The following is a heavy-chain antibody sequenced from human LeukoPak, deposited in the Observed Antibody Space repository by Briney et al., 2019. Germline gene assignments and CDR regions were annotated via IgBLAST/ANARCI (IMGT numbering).Heavy chain of an antibody. CDR3: ARDRTPGYCSGGSCYRLDY. D-gene: IGHD2-15*01. Sequence: SETLSLTCTVSGGSINSYWSWMRQPAGKGLEWIGRISGSGSTTYNPSLKSRLSISIDTSKNQFSLKVSSVTAEDTAVYYCARDRTPGYCSGGSCYRLDYWGQGTLVTVSS. CDR2: ISGSGST. V-gene: IGHV4-4*07. J-gene: IGHJ4*02. CDR1: GGSINSY.